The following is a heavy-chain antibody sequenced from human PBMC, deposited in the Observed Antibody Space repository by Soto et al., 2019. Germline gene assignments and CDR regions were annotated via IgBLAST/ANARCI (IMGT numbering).Heavy chain of an antibody. J-gene: IGHJ6*02. CDR2: IIPIFGRA. Sequence: GASVKVSCKASGGTFTGYAIRWVRQAPGQGLEWMGGIIPIFGRANYAQKFQGRVTMTADESTSTAYMELSSLRSEDTAGYYCARCPNDYDISGYKPPYYFGMVSWGQGPTVTAP. CDR1: GGTFTGYA. D-gene: IGHD3-22*01. CDR3: ARCPNDYDISGYKPPYYFGMVS. V-gene: IGHV1-69*13.